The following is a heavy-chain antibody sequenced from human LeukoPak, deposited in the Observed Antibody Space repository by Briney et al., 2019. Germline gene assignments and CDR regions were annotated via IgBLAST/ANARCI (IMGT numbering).Heavy chain of an antibody. J-gene: IGHJ3*02. CDR1: GGSISSSSYY. V-gene: IGHV4-39*07. Sequence: PSETLSLTCTVSGGSISSSSYYWGWIRQPPGKGLEWIGSIYYSGSTYYNPSLKSRVTISVDTSKNQFSLKLSSVTAADTAVYYCARDSTIAAAGTGDAFDIWGQGTMVTVSS. CDR2: IYYSGST. D-gene: IGHD6-13*01. CDR3: ARDSTIAAAGTGDAFDI.